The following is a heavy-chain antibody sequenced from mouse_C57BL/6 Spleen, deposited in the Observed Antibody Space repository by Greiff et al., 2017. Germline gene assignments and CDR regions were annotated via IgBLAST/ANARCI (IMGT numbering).Heavy chain of an antibody. D-gene: IGHD1-1*01. Sequence: EVKLQESGPGLAKPSQTLSLTCSVTGYSITSDYWNWIRKFPGNKLEYMGYISYSGSTYYNPSLKSRLSLTRDTSKHQYYLQLNYVTTEDTATYIFARGVLRGWFDYWGQGTTLTVSS. CDR2: ISYSGST. V-gene: IGHV3-8*01. CDR3: ARGVLRGWFDY. CDR1: GYSITSDY. J-gene: IGHJ2*01.